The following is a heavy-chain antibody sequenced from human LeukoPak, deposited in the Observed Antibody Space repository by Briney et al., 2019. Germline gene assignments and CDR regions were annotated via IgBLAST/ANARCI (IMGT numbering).Heavy chain of an antibody. Sequence: GGSLRLSCAASGFTFSSYGMHWVRQAPGKGLEWVAVISYDGSNKYYADSVKGRFTISRDNSKNTLYLQMNSLRAEDTAVYYCAKDLYCCSTSCYGYYYYYGMDVWGQGTTVTVSS. V-gene: IGHV3-30*18. D-gene: IGHD2-2*01. CDR3: AKDLYCCSTSCYGYYYYYGMDV. J-gene: IGHJ6*02. CDR2: ISYDGSNK. CDR1: GFTFSSYG.